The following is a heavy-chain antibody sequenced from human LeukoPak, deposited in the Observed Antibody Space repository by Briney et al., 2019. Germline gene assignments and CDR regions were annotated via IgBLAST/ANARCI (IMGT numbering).Heavy chain of an antibody. CDR2: ISAYNGNT. CDR1: GYTFTSYG. J-gene: IGHJ4*02. D-gene: IGHD3-16*02. CDR3: ARTGGEADCVWGSYRNYYFDY. Sequence: ASVKVSCKASGYTFTSYGISWVRQAPGQGLEWMGWISAYNGNTNYAQKLQGRVTMTTDTSTSTAYMELRSLRSDDTAVYYCARTGGEADCVWGSYRNYYFDYWGQGTLVTVSS. V-gene: IGHV1-18*01.